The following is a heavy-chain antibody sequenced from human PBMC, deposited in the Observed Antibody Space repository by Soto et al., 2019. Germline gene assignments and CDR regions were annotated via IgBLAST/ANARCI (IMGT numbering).Heavy chain of an antibody. CDR1: GVSISSYF. D-gene: IGHD6-25*01. Sequence: SETLSLTCSVSGVSISSYFWSWIRQAPGRGLEWIGYTYHRGSTNYSPSLRSRVAISLDTSGNQFSLKVNSVPAADTAMYYCARIGGYHGPLDYWGQGTPVTVSS. V-gene: IGHV4-59*01. J-gene: IGHJ4*02. CDR3: ARIGGYHGPLDY. CDR2: TYHRGST.